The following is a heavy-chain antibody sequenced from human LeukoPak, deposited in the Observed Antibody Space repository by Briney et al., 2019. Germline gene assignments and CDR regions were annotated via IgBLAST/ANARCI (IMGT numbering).Heavy chain of an antibody. V-gene: IGHV1-24*01. CDR1: GYTLTELS. CDR2: FDPEDGET. Sequence: ASVKVSCKVSGYTLTELSMHWVRQAPGKGLEWMGGFDPEDGETIYAQKFQGRVTMTEDTSTDTAYMELSSLRSDDTAVYYCARSYGDQGYYYYYMDVWGKGTTDTVSS. D-gene: IGHD4-17*01. CDR3: ARSYGDQGYYYYYMDV. J-gene: IGHJ6*03.